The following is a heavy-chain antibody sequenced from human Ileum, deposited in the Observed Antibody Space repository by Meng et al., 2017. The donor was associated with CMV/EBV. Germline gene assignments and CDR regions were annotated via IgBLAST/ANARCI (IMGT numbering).Heavy chain of an antibody. J-gene: IGHJ3*02. CDR1: GFSLSTSGVG. D-gene: IGHD3-22*01. V-gene: IGHV2-70D*14. CDR3: ARMDPDSTSFDI. CDR2: IDWDDDK. Sequence: SGPTLVKPTQTLTLTCTFSGFSLSTSGVGVGWIRQPPGKALEWLARIDWDDDKFYSTSLKTRLTISKDTSKNQVVLTMTNMDPVDTATYYCARMDPDSTSFDIWGQGTMVTVSS.